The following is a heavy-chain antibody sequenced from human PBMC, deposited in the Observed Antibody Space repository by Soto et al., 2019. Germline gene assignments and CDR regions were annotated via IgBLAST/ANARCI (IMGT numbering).Heavy chain of an antibody. CDR1: GGTFSSYA. Sequence: GASVKVSCKASGGTFSSYAISWVRQAPGQGLEWMGGIIPIFGTANYAQKFQGRVTITADESTSTAYMELSSLRSEDTAVYYCATSEVTPYSNHYYYYAMDVWGQGTTVTAP. CDR3: ATSEVTPYSNHYYYYAMDV. J-gene: IGHJ6*02. V-gene: IGHV1-69*13. D-gene: IGHD4-4*01. CDR2: IIPIFGTA.